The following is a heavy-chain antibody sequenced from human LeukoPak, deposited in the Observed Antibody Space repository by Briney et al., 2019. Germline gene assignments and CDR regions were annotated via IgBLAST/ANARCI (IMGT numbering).Heavy chain of an antibody. J-gene: IGHJ3*01. Sequence: GGSLRLSCAASGFTFSSYWMSWVRQAPGKGLEWVANIKQDGSEKYYVDSVKGRFTISRDNAKNSLCLQMNSLRAEDTAVYYCARESDHSVSQVDFDLWGQGTMVTVSS. V-gene: IGHV3-7*01. CDR2: IKQDGSEK. D-gene: IGHD1-14*01. CDR1: GFTFSSYW. CDR3: ARESDHSVSQVDFDL.